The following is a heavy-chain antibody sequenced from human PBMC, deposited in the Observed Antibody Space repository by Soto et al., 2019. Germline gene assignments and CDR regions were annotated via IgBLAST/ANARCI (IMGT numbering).Heavy chain of an antibody. CDR2: VNSDGTGT. Sequence: GGSLRLSCEASGFTFTLYWMHRVRQAPGKGLVWVSRVNSDGTGTMYADSVKGRFTVSRDNAKNSVFLQMDSLRAEDAGVYFCARGDPAYSYGKVDLWGQGTLVTVSS. V-gene: IGHV3-74*03. CDR3: ARGDPAYSYGKVDL. CDR1: GFTFTLYW. D-gene: IGHD5-18*01. J-gene: IGHJ5*02.